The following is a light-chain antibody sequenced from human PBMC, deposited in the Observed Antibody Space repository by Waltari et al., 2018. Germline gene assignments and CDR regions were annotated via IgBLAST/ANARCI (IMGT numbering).Light chain of an antibody. Sequence: EIVMMQSTVTLYVSTGERATISCRASQGVSSKLAWYQQKFGQAPKVLIYDVSTMATGTPARFSVTGSGTEFTLIISSLQSEDFALYYCQQYYNWPLTFGGGTKVEIK. J-gene: IGKJ4*01. CDR3: QQYYNWPLT. CDR2: DVS. V-gene: IGKV3-15*01. CDR1: QGVSSK.